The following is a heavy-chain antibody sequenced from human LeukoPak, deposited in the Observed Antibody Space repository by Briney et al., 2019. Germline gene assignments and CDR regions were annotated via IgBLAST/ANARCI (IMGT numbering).Heavy chain of an antibody. CDR1: GGTFSSYA. CDR2: IIPIFGTA. CDR3: ARGTLVGATLRGNDY. V-gene: IGHV1-69*13. D-gene: IGHD1-26*01. Sequence: SVKVSCKASGGTFSSYAISWVRQAPRQGLEWMGGIIPIFGTANYAQKFQGRVTITADESTSTAYMELSSLRSEDTAVYYCARGTLVGATLRGNDYWGQGTLVTVSS. J-gene: IGHJ4*02.